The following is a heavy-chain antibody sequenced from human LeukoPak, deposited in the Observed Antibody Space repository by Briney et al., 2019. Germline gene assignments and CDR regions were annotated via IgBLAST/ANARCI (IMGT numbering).Heavy chain of an antibody. Sequence: GESLKISCKGSGYSFTSYWIGWVRQVPGKGLEWMGIIYPGDSDTRYSPSFQGQVTISADKSISTAYLQWSSLKASDTAMYYCARNLPYYYGSGRPFDYWGQGTLVTVSS. CDR1: GYSFTSYW. J-gene: IGHJ4*02. V-gene: IGHV5-51*01. D-gene: IGHD3-10*01. CDR2: IYPGDSDT. CDR3: ARNLPYYYGSGRPFDY.